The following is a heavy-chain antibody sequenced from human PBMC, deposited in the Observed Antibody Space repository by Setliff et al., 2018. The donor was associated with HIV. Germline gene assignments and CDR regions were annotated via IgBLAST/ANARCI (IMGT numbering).Heavy chain of an antibody. CDR3: AKDLDSNGYQRRAEYFHH. Sequence: PGGSLRLSCAASGFMFGVDWMSWVRQTPGKGLEWVASVTPDGGDKYYANSMRGRFTISRDNGKNAVYLQMNSLRAEDTAVYYCAKDLDSNGYQRRAEYFHHWGRGTLVTVSS. V-gene: IGHV3-7*01. CDR1: GFMFGVDW. J-gene: IGHJ1*01. CDR2: VTPDGGDK. D-gene: IGHD3-22*01.